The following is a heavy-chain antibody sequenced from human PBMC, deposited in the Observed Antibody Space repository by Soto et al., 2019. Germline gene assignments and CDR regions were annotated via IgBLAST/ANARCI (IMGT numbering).Heavy chain of an antibody. CDR1: GDRVSGNSVT. CDR2: TYYRSKWYN. Sequence: PSQTLSLTCAISGDRVSGNSVTGNCSMHSASRVLEWVGRTYYRSKWYNDYAVSVKSRITINPDTSKNQFSLQLNSVTPEDTAVYYCARDRAYYYDSSGYYHDAFDIWGQGTMVTVSS. V-gene: IGHV6-1*01. J-gene: IGHJ3*02. CDR3: ARDRAYYYDSSGYYHDAFDI. D-gene: IGHD3-22*01.